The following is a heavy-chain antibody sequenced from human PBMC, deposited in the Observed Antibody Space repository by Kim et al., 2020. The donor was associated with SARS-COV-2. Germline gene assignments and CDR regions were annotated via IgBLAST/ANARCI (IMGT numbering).Heavy chain of an antibody. D-gene: IGHD6-13*01. V-gene: IGHV4-39*07. Sequence: YNPSLRSRVTISVDPSKNQFSLKLSSVTAEDTAVYYCARDSNVAAAGFDYWGQGTQVTVSS. CDR3: ARDSNVAAAGFDY. J-gene: IGHJ4*02.